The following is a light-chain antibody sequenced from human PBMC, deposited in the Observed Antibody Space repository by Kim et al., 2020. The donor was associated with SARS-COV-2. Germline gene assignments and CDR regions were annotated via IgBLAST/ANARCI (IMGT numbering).Light chain of an antibody. Sequence: SYELTQPPSVSVSPGQTASITCSGYKLGDKYVSWYQQKPGQSPVVVIYQDNQRPSGLPERFSGSNSGNTATLTISGTQAMDEADYYCQEWDSSTHNYVFG. CDR2: QDN. J-gene: IGLJ1*01. CDR1: KLGDKY. V-gene: IGLV3-1*01. CDR3: QEWDSSTHNYV.